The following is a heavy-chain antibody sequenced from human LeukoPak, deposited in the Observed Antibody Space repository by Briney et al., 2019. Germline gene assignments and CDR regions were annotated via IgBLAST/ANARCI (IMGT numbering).Heavy chain of an antibody. D-gene: IGHD3-10*01. CDR1: GYSFTSYW. CDR3: ARRQGYYGSGSHSFDY. J-gene: IGHJ4*02. Sequence: GESLKISCRVSGYSFTSYWIGWVRQMPGKGLEWMGIIYPGDSDTRYSPSFQGQVTISADKSISTAYLQWSSLKASDTAMYYCARRQGYYGSGSHSFDYWGQGTLVTVSS. V-gene: IGHV5-51*01. CDR2: IYPGDSDT.